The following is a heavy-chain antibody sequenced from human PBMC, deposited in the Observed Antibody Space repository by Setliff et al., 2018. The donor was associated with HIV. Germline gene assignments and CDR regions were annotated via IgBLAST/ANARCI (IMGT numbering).Heavy chain of an antibody. CDR3: AGRDGYNRYYFDF. J-gene: IGHJ4*02. D-gene: IGHD5-12*01. V-gene: IGHV4-39*07. CDR1: GGSISSSFHY. CDR2: LYYSGNT. Sequence: SETLSLTCTVSGGSISSSFHYWGWIRQPPGKGLEWIASLYYSGNTYYNPSLKSRVTILVDTSKNQFSLKVTSVTAADTAVYYCAGRDGYNRYYFDFWGQGTLVTVTS.